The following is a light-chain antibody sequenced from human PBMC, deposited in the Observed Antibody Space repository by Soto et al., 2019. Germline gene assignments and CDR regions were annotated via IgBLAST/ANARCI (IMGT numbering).Light chain of an antibody. Sequence: ILMTQSPATVSVSPGESATLSCRASQNIYYNVAWYQHRPGQAPRLLIYRASTRAPGVPARFSGSGSGTEFTPTISSLQPEDFTVYSCLQYHNLWAFGLGTKVEI. CDR3: LQYHNLWA. CDR2: RAS. CDR1: QNIYYN. V-gene: IGKV3-15*01. J-gene: IGKJ1*01.